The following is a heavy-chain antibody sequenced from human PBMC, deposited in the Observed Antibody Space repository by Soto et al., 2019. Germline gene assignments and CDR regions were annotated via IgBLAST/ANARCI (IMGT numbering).Heavy chain of an antibody. D-gene: IGHD2-8*01. CDR1: GLTFSDAW. CDR2: IKSKSYVGTT. CDR3: TTDAQWGI. J-gene: IGHJ3*02. V-gene: IGHV3-15*07. Sequence: EVQLVESGGDLVKPGGSLRLSCVASGLTFSDAWMNWVRQAPGKGLEWVGRIKSKSYVGTTDYIAPVKGRFTISRDDSENTMYLQMDSLKTEDTAVYYCTTDAQWGIWGQGKMVTVSS.